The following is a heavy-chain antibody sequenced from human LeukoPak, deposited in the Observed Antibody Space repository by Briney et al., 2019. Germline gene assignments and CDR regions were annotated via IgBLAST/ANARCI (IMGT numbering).Heavy chain of an antibody. V-gene: IGHV4-34*01. J-gene: IGHJ6*02. CDR2: INHSGST. D-gene: IGHD3-3*01. CDR1: GGSFSGYY. CDR3: ARGTIFGVVMGYYYGMDV. Sequence: PSETLPLTCAVYGGSFSGYYWSWIRQPPGKGLEWIGEINHSGSTNYNPSLKSRVTISVDTSKNQFSLKLSSVTAADTAVYYCARGTIFGVVMGYYYGMDVWGQGTTVTVSS.